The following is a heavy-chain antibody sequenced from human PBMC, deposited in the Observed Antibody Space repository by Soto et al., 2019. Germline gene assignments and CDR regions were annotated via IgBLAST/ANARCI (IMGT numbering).Heavy chain of an antibody. CDR2: ISYDGSNK. J-gene: IGHJ4*02. V-gene: IGHV3-30-3*01. D-gene: IGHD4-17*01. CDR3: ARDSYGIDY. CDR1: GFTFSSYA. Sequence: QVQLVESGGGVVQPGRSLRLSCAASGFTFSSYAMHWVRQAPGKGLEWVAVISYDGSNKYYADSVKGRIIISRDNSKNTLYLQMNSLRAEDTAVYYCARDSYGIDYWGQGTLVTVSS.